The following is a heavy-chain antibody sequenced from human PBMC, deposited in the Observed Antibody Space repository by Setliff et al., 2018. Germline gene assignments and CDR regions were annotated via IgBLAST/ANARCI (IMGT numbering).Heavy chain of an antibody. Sequence: ASVKVSCKASGYTFTDYYIHWIRQAPGQGLEWMGWINANGGANGQSYKFRGRVAMTRDTSISTVFMELNRLTSDDTAVYYCTRGGERYHTANWGQGALVTVSS. CDR1: GYTFTDYY. D-gene: IGHD2-2*01. CDR3: TRGGERYHTAN. V-gene: IGHV1-2*07. J-gene: IGHJ4*02. CDR2: INANGGAN.